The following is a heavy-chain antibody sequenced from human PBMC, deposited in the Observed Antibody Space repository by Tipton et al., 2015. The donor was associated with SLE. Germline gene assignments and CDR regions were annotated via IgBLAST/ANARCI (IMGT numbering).Heavy chain of an antibody. CDR3: VKEGDYYGSGSYYLPFDY. CDR1: GFTFGSYS. J-gene: IGHJ4*02. Sequence: SLRLSCAASGFTFGSYSMIWVRQAPGKGLEWVSSISGDSTSRNYADSVKGRFTISRDNSKNTLYLQMSSLRAEDTAVYYCVKEGDYYGSGSYYLPFDYWGQGTLVTVSP. V-gene: IGHV3-23*01. D-gene: IGHD3-10*01. CDR2: ISGDSTSR.